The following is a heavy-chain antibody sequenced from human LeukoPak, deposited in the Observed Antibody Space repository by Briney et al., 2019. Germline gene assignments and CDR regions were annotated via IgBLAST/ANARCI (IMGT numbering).Heavy chain of an antibody. J-gene: IGHJ6*03. Sequence: PSETLSLTCTVSGGSISSYYWSWIRQPAGKGLEWIGRIYTSGSTNYNPSLKSRVTMSVDTSKNQFSLKLSSVTAADTAVYYCARDRWFGDGYYMDVWGKGTTVTISS. D-gene: IGHD3-10*01. CDR1: GGSISSYY. CDR2: IYTSGST. V-gene: IGHV4-4*07. CDR3: ARDRWFGDGYYMDV.